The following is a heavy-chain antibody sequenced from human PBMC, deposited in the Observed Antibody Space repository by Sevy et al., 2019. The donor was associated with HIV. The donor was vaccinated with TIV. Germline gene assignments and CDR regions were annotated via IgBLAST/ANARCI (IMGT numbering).Heavy chain of an antibody. Sequence: GGSLRLSCAASGFAFSNYYAMHWVRQAPGKGLEWVALISYDGSDKYYADSVKGRFTTSRDNFKNTLYLQKNSLTTEDTAVYYCARPRANYVDHYFFYAMDVWGQGTRFT. D-gene: IGHD4-17*01. J-gene: IGHJ6*02. V-gene: IGHV3-30-3*01. CDR1: GFAFSNYYA. CDR2: ISYDGSDK. CDR3: ARPRANYVDHYFFYAMDV.